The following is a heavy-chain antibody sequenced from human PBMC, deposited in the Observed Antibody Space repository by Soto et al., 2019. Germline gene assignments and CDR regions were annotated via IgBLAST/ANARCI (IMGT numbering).Heavy chain of an antibody. CDR2: IWYDGSNK. CDR3: XXXXXXXXXL. Sequence: QVQLVESGGGVVQPGRSLRLSCAASGFTFSSYGMHWVRQAPGKGLEWVAVIWYDGSNKYYADSVKGRFTISRDNSKNTLYLQMNSLRAXXXXXXXXXXXXXXXXXLWGQGTLVTVSS. J-gene: IGHJ4*02. V-gene: IGHV3-33*01. CDR1: GFTFSSYG.